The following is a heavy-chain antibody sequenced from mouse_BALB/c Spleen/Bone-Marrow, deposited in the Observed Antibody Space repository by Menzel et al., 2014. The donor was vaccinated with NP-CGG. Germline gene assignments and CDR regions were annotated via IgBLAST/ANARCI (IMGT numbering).Heavy chain of an antibody. CDR2: FYPGSGSI. Sequence: QVHVKQSGAELVKPGASVKLSCKASGYTLTEYIIHWVKQRSGQGLEWIGWFYPGSGSIKYNEKFKDKATLTADKSSSTVYMELSRLTSEDSAVYFCARHEKANYGNYAMDYWGQGTSVTVSS. J-gene: IGHJ4*01. CDR3: ARHEKANYGNYAMDY. V-gene: IGHV1-62-2*01. D-gene: IGHD1-1*01. CDR1: GYTLTEYI.